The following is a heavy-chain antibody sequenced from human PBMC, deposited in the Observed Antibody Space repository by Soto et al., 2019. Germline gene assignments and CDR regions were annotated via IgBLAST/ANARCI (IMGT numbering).Heavy chain of an antibody. J-gene: IGHJ4*02. CDR2: IVVGSGNT. CDR3: AAGDSSGYYYWEFDY. Sequence: SVKVSFKASGFTFTSSPVQWVRPPRGQRLEWIGWIVVGSGNTNYAKKFQERVTITRDMSTSTAYMELSSLRSEETAVYYCAAGDSSGYYYWEFDYWGQGTMVTVSS. V-gene: IGHV1-58*01. CDR1: GFTFTSSP. D-gene: IGHD3-22*01.